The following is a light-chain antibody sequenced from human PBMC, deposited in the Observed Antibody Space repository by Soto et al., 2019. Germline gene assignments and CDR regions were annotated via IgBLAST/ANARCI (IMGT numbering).Light chain of an antibody. CDR1: SSNIGAGYD. V-gene: IGLV1-40*01. J-gene: IGLJ1*01. CDR2: GNS. Sequence: QSVLTQPPSVSGAPGQRVTISCTGSSSNIGAGYDVHWYQQLPGTAPKLLIYGNSNRPSGVPERFSGSKSGTSASLAITGLQAEDEADYYCQSSDSSLSGYVFGTGTKVTVL. CDR3: QSSDSSLSGYV.